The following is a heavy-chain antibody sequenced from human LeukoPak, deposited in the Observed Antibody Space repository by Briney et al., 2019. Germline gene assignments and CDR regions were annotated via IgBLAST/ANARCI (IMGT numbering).Heavy chain of an antibody. Sequence: PSETLSLTCTVSGGSISSYYWSWIRQPPGKGLEWIGYIYYSGSTNYNPSLKSRVTISVDTSKNQFSLKLSSVTAADTAVYYCARGEAGYSSGWYNFDYWGQGTLVTASS. J-gene: IGHJ4*02. V-gene: IGHV4-59*01. D-gene: IGHD6-19*01. CDR3: ARGEAGYSSGWYNFDY. CDR2: IYYSGST. CDR1: GGSISSYY.